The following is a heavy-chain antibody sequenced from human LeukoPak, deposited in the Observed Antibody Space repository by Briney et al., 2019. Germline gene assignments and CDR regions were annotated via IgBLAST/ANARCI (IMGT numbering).Heavy chain of an antibody. V-gene: IGHV4-59*01. CDR1: GSSISSYY. D-gene: IGHD3-22*01. CDR3: ARGRYYYDSSGYNDFDY. J-gene: IGHJ4*02. Sequence: SETLSLTCTVSGSSISSYYWSWIRQPPGKGLEWIGYIYYSGTTNYNPSLKSRVTISVDTSKNQLSLKLSSVTAVDTAVYYCARGRYYYDSSGYNDFDYWGQGTLVTVSS. CDR2: IYYSGTT.